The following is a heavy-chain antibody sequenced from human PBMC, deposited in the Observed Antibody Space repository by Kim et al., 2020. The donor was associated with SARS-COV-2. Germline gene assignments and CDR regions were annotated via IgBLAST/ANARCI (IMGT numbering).Heavy chain of an antibody. J-gene: IGHJ4*02. D-gene: IGHD3-3*01. CDR3: ARVPLVAYYDFWSGYWGFDY. V-gene: IGHV3-11*05. CDR1: GFTFSDYY. Sequence: GGSLRLSCAASGFTFSDYYMSWIRQAPGKGLEWVSYISSSSSYTNYADSAKGRFTISRDNAKNSLYLQMNSLRAEDTAVYYCARVPLVAYYDFWSGYWGFDYWGQGTLVTVSS. CDR2: ISSSSSYT.